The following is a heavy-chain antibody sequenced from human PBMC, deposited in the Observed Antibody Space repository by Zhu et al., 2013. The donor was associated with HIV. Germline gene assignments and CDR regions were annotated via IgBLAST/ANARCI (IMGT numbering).Heavy chain of an antibody. V-gene: IGHV1-46*01. CDR1: EYISTTYY. CDR3: AAHRSAWSAPWI. CDR2: INPKAGNT. J-gene: IGHJ4*02. D-gene: IGHD3-3*01. Sequence: QVQLVQSGAEVKKPGASVKISCRASEYISTTYYIHWIRQAPGPGLEWMGIINPKAGNTNDAQKFQGRLTMTRDTSTTTVYMELSSLRSDDTAVYYCAAHRSAWSAPWIWGQGTLVTVSS.